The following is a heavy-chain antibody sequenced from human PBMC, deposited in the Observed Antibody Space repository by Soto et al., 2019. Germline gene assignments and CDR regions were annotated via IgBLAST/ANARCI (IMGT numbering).Heavy chain of an antibody. CDR1: GGSFSGYY. J-gene: IGHJ6*04. CDR3: EREGRFPVRRDYILWSGYRDYFNGMNV. D-gene: IGHD3-3*01. V-gene: IGHV4-34*01. CDR2: INHSGST. Sequence: ETLSLTCAVYGGSFSGYYWSWIRQPPGKGLEWIWEINHSGSTNYNPPLKSRVTMSVDTSKNQFSLMLSSGTPAETAVYYCEREGRFPVRRDYILWSGYRDYFNGMNVWGKGTTVTVTS.